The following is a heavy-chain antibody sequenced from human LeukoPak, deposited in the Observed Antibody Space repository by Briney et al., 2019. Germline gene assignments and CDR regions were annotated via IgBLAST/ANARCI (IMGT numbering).Heavy chain of an antibody. J-gene: IGHJ3*02. Sequence: PSETLSLTCTVSGGSISSYYWSWIRQPPGKGLEWIGYIYYSGSTNYNPSLKSRVTISVDTSKNQFSLKLSSVTAADTAVYYCAREDSGSYDHDAFDIWGQGTMVTVSS. CDR3: AREDSGSYDHDAFDI. V-gene: IGHV4-59*01. D-gene: IGHD1-26*01. CDR2: IYYSGST. CDR1: GGSISSYY.